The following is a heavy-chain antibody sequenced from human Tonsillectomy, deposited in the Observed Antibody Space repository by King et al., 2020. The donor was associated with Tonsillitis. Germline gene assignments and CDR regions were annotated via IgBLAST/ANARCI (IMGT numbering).Heavy chain of an antibody. CDR2: IYPSDSDT. CDR1: GYTFTKLW. V-gene: IGHV5-51*01. Sequence: EIQLVQSGAEVKKPGESLKISCKASGYTFTKLWIAWVRQKPGKGLEWMGMIYPSDSDTRYSPSFQGQVTISADKSINTAYLQWSSLRASDTATYYCATWSLTADGWFDPWGQGTLVTVSS. CDR3: ATWSLTADGWFDP. D-gene: IGHD6-13*01. J-gene: IGHJ5*02.